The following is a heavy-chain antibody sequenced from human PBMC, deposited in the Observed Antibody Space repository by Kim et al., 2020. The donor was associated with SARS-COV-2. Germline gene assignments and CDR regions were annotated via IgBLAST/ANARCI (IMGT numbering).Heavy chain of an antibody. Sequence: GGSLRLSCAASGFTFSSYGMHWVRQAPGKGLEWVAVIWYDGSNKYYADSVKGRFTISRDNSKNTLYLQMNSLRAEDTAVYYCARATLPYCGGDCYSLGAFDIWGQGTMVTVSS. D-gene: IGHD2-21*02. J-gene: IGHJ3*02. V-gene: IGHV3-33*08. CDR3: ARATLPYCGGDCYSLGAFDI. CDR2: IWYDGSNK. CDR1: GFTFSSYG.